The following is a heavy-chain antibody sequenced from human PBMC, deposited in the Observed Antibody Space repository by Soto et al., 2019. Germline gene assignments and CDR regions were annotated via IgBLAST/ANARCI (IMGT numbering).Heavy chain of an antibody. CDR2: IDPADSET. J-gene: IGHJ6*02. CDR1: GYSFITYW. D-gene: IGHD5-12*01. V-gene: IGHV5-51*01. CDR3: ARLGQGGYVQGMDV. Sequence: TGESLKISCKGSGYSFITYWIAWVRQKPGKGLEWMGIIDPADSETKYSPSFQGQVTISADKSINTAYLQWSSLKASDTAMYYCARLGQGGYVQGMDVWGQGTTVTVSS.